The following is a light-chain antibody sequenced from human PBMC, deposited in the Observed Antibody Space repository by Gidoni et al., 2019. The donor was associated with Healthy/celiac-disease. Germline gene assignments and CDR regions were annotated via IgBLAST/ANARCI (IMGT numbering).Light chain of an antibody. CDR1: QSVSST. CDR2: GAS. Sequence: EIVMTQSPATLSVSPGERATLSCRASQSVSSTLAWYQQKPGQAPRLLIYGASTRATGIPARFSGSGSGTEFTLTISSLQSEDFAVYYCQQYNSAKLTFGGGTKVEIK. V-gene: IGKV3-15*01. J-gene: IGKJ4*01. CDR3: QQYNSAKLT.